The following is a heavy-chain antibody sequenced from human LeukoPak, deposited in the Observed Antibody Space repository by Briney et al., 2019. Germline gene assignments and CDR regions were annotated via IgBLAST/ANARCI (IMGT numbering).Heavy chain of an antibody. CDR1: GFTFSSYG. D-gene: IGHD3-22*01. Sequence: GGSLKLSCAASGFTFSSYGMHWVGQAPGKGLEWVAVISYDGSNKYYADSMKGRFTISRDNSKNTLYLQMNSLRAEDTAVYYCAKLGDYYDSSGYYYPFDYWGQGTLVTVSS. CDR2: ISYDGSNK. CDR3: AKLGDYYDSSGYYYPFDY. J-gene: IGHJ4*02. V-gene: IGHV3-30*18.